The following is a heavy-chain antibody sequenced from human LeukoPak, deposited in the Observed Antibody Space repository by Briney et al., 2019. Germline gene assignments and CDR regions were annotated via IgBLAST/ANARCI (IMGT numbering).Heavy chain of an antibody. CDR3: ARVGYYYGSGSYEDY. CDR2: VYHSGTT. CDR1: GYSIANAYY. J-gene: IGHJ4*02. D-gene: IGHD3-10*01. V-gene: IGHV4-38-2*02. Sequence: SETLSLTCTVSGYSIANAYYWGWIRQPPGKGLEWIASVYHSGTTNYNPSLRSRVTISIDTSKNQFSLKLSSVTAADTAVYYCARVGYYYGSGSYEDYWGQGTLVTVSS.